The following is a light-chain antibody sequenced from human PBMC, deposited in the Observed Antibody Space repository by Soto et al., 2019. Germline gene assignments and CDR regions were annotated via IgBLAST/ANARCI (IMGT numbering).Light chain of an antibody. J-gene: IGLJ3*02. CDR2: EVY. Sequence: QSVLTQPASVSGSPGQSITFSCTGSSDDIGSFNLVSWYQQYPGKAPKPILYEVYKRPLGVSDRFSGSKSGSTASLTISGLQAEDEADYHCCSYAGSRWMFGGGTKLTVL. CDR1: SDDIGSFNL. CDR3: CSYAGSRWM. V-gene: IGLV2-23*02.